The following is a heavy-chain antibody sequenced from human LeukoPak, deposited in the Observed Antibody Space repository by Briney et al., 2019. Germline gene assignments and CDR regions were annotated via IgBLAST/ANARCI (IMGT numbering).Heavy chain of an antibody. J-gene: IGHJ4*02. CDR1: GFTFSSYA. CDR2: ISGSGGST. D-gene: IGHD3-10*01. CDR3: AKDPGRGWDYFDY. Sequence: GGSLRLSCAASGFTFSSYAMSWVRQAPGKGLEWVSAISGSGGSTYYADSVKGRFTISRDNSKNTLYLQMNSLRAEDTAVYYCAKDPGRGWDYFDYWGKETLVTVSS. V-gene: IGHV3-23*01.